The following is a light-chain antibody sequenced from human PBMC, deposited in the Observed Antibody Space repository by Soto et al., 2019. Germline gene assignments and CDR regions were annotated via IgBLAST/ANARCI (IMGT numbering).Light chain of an antibody. Sequence: EIVMTQSPATLSVSPGEGATLSCRASQSVSGKLAWYQQKPGQAPRLLIYGASTRATGIQARFSGSGSGTKFTLIISSLQSEDSAVYYCQQYNSWLWTFGQGTKVEIK. CDR2: GAS. CDR3: QQYNSWLWT. CDR1: QSVSGK. V-gene: IGKV3-15*01. J-gene: IGKJ1*01.